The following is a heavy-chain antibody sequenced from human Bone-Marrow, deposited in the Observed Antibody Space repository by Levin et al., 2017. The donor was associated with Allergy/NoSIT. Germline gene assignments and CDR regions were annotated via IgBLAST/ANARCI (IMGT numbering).Heavy chain of an antibody. Sequence: SGPTLVKPPQTLTLTCTFSGFSLTTSGVGVAWIRQPPGKALEWLALIYWNDDERYSPSLKNRLTITKDTSKNQVVLTMTNLDPVDTATYFCARRPTLAEYSGSERYFDYWGQGTLVTVSS. CDR1: GFSLTTSGVG. J-gene: IGHJ4*02. CDR2: IYWNDDE. CDR3: ARRPTLAEYSGSERYFDY. V-gene: IGHV2-5*01. D-gene: IGHD5-12*01.